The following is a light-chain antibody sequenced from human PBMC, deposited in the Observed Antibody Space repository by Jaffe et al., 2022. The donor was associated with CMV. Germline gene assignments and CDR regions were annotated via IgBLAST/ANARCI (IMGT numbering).Light chain of an antibody. CDR3: QQSYNTPDT. J-gene: IGKJ2*01. CDR1: QRINNY. CDR2: AAS. Sequence: DIQMTQSPSSLSASVGDRVTITCRASQRINNYLNWYQQKPGKPPKLLISAASRLQSGVPSRFSGSGSGTDFTLTINSLQPEDSATYYCQQSYNTPDTFAQGTKLEIK. V-gene: IGKV1-39*01.